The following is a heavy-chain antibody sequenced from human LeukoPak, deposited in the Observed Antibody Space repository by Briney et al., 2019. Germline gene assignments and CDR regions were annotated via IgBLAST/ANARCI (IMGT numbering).Heavy chain of an antibody. V-gene: IGHV1-8*01. CDR1: GYSENFYG. Sequence: ASVKVSCKTSGYSENFYGITWVRQVAGQGLEWMGWMNPNSGNTGYAQKFQGRVTMTRNTSISTAYMELSSLRSEDTAVYYCARGGHGDYGYYYMDVWGKGTTVTISS. CDR3: ARGGHGDYGYYYMDV. D-gene: IGHD4-17*01. J-gene: IGHJ6*03. CDR2: MNPNSGNT.